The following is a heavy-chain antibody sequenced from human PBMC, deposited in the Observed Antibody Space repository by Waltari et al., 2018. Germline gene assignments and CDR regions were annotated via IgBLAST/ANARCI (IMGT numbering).Heavy chain of an antibody. V-gene: IGHV1-69*08. CDR3: ARDSPSYCGGDCYRGYFDY. D-gene: IGHD2-21*02. J-gene: IGHJ4*02. Sequence: QVQLVQSGAEVKKPGSSVKVSCKASGGTFSSYTISWVRQAPGQGLEWMGRIIPIRGIANYAQKFQGRVTITADKSTSTAYMELSSLRSEDTAVYYCARDSPSYCGGDCYRGYFDYWGQGTLVTVSS. CDR2: IIPIRGIA. CDR1: GGTFSSYT.